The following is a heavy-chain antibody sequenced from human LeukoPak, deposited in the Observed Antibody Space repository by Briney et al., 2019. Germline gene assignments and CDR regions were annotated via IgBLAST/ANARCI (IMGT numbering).Heavy chain of an antibody. CDR2: ISSRGTTT. V-gene: IGHV3-11*04. D-gene: IGHD5-12*01. J-gene: IGHJ4*02. CDR3: ARQGVGYDEPIDY. Sequence: PGGSLRLSCLASGFTFRDYYMTWIRQVPGKGLEWISFISSRGTTTDYADSVKGRFTISRDNARKSLYLQMNSLRAEDTAVYYCARQGVGYDEPIDYWGQGTLVTVSS. CDR1: GFTFRDYY.